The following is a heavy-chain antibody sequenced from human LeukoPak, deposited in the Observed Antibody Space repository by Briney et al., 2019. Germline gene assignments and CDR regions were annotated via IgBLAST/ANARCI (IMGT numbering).Heavy chain of an antibody. D-gene: IGHD3-10*01. CDR2: VYSGGST. J-gene: IGHJ4*02. CDR1: GFTVSSNY. CDR3: ARGTVTMVDY. V-gene: IGHV3-66*01. Sequence: GGSLRLSCAASGFTVSSNYMSWVRQAPGRGLEWVSVVYSGGSTYYADSVKGRFTISRDNSKNTLFLQMNSLRAGDTAVYYCARGTVTMVDYWGQGTLVTVSS.